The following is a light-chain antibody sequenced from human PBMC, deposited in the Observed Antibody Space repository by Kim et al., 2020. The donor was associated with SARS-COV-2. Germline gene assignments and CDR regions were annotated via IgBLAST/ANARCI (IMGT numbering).Light chain of an antibody. Sequence: LSVSVGDRVTISCRASQSISSYLNWYQQKPGKAPKLLIYTASSLQSGVPSRFSGSGSGTDFTLTISSLQPEDFATYYCQQSYSTHTFGQGTKLEI. CDR2: TAS. J-gene: IGKJ2*01. CDR3: QQSYSTHT. CDR1: QSISSY. V-gene: IGKV1-39*01.